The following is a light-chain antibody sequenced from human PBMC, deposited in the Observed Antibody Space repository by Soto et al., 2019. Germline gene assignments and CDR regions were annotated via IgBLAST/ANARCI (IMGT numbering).Light chain of an antibody. Sequence: QSALTQPASVSGSPGQSITISCTGTSSDVGGYNVVSWYQQHPGKAPKLVIYEVSNRPSGVSNRFSGSKSGNTASLTISGLQAEDEGDYYCGSYSSSNSYVVFGGGTQLTVL. V-gene: IGLV2-14*01. CDR1: SSDVGGYNV. CDR2: EVS. CDR3: GSYSSSNSYVV. J-gene: IGLJ2*01.